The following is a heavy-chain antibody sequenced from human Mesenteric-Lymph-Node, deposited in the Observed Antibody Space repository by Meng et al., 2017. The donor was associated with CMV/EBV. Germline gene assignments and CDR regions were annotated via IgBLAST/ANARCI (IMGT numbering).Heavy chain of an antibody. CDR2: FGIAGDI. J-gene: IGHJ2*01. CDR3: ARATKILAGSFDL. V-gene: IGHV3-13*01. CDR1: GFTLSNYD. D-gene: IGHD1-26*01. Sequence: GESLKISCAASGFTLSNYDMHWVRQSAGGGLEWVSGFGIAGDIYYLGSVKGRFTTSRETANNSLYLQMNSLRAGDTAVYYCARATKILAGSFDLWGRGTLVTVSS.